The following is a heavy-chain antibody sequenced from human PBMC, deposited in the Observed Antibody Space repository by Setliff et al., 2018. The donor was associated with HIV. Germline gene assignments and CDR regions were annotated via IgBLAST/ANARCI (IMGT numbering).Heavy chain of an antibody. CDR3: ARHRDPPGTSWIYYYYYMDL. J-gene: IGHJ6*03. CDR2: LYHSGNT. Sequence: SETLSLTCAVSGYSISSGYYWGWIRQTPGKGLEWIGSLYHSGNTYYNPSLTSRVTISVNTSKNKFSLKLSSVTAADTGVYYCARHRDPPGTSWIYYYYYMDLWGAGTTVTVSS. CDR1: GYSISSGYY. V-gene: IGHV4-38-2*01. D-gene: IGHD6-13*01.